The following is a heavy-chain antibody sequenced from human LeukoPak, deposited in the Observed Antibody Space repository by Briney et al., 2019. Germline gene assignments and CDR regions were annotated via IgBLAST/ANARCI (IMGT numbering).Heavy chain of an antibody. CDR3: ARPTYDSSDYEYFQH. CDR2: ISPSGGST. J-gene: IGHJ1*01. CDR1: GYTFTSNY. V-gene: IGHV1-46*01. D-gene: IGHD3-22*01. Sequence: ASVKVSCKAFGYTFTSNYMHWVRQAPGQGPEWMGVISPSGGSTTYAQKFQGRVTLTRDMSTSTDYLELSSLRSEDTAVYYCARPTYDSSDYEYFQHWGQGTLVTVSS.